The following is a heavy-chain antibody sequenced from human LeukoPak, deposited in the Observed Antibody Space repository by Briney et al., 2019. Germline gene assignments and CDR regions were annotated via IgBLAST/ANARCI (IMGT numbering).Heavy chain of an antibody. CDR1: GFTFSNYW. CDR3: ARSSKWLSYGLDV. V-gene: IGHV3-7*01. D-gene: IGHD6-19*01. CDR2: IKEDGSET. Sequence: GGSLRLSCAASGFTFSNYWMSWVCQAPGKGLEWVANIKEDGSETYYMGSVKGRFTISRDNAKNSLYLRLNSLRAEDTAVYYCARSSKWLSYGLDVWGQGTTVTVSS. J-gene: IGHJ6*02.